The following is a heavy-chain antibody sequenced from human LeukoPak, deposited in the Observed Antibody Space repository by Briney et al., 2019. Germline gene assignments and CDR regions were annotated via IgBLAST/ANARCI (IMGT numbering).Heavy chain of an antibody. D-gene: IGHD3/OR15-3a*01. CDR3: AKEPADGTYFDS. CDR1: GFTFKNYG. Sequence: GGSLRLSCAASGFTFKNYGMNWVRQAPGKGLEWVSSISSGSSYIDYADSLQGRFTISRDNGKNSLYLQMNSLRAEDTAVYYCAKEPADGTYFDSWGQGTLVTVSS. CDR2: ISSGSSYI. J-gene: IGHJ4*02. V-gene: IGHV3-21*04.